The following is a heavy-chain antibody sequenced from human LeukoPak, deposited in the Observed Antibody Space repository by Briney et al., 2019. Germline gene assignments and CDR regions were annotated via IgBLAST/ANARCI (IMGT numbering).Heavy chain of an antibody. V-gene: IGHV1-2*06. CDR2: INPNSGGT. D-gene: IGHD6-6*01. Sequence: ASVKVSCQASGYTFTGYYMHWVRQAPGQGLEWMGRINPNSGGTNYAQKFQGRVTMTRDTSISTAYMELSRLKSDDTAVYYCARGPRLAARVNWFDPWGQGTLVTVSS. J-gene: IGHJ5*02. CDR1: GYTFTGYY. CDR3: ARGPRLAARVNWFDP.